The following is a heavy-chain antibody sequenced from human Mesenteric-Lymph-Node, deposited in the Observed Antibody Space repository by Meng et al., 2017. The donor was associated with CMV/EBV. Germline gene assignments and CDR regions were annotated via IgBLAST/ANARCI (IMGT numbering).Heavy chain of an antibody. Sequence: GESLKISCAASGFTVNSNYMSWVRQAPGKGLEWVSVIYSGGSTYYADSVKGRFTISRDNSKNTLYLQMNSLRAEDTAVYYCARVEGIPSYYSDSSGYYYFDYWGQGTLVTVSS. CDR2: IYSGGST. V-gene: IGHV3-66*02. CDR3: ARVEGIPSYYSDSSGYYYFDY. J-gene: IGHJ4*02. D-gene: IGHD3-22*01. CDR1: GFTVNSNY.